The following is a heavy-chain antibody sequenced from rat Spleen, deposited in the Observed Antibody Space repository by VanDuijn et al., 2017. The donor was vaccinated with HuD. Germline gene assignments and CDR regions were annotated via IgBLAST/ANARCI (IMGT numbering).Heavy chain of an antibody. Sequence: EVQLVESDGGLVQPGRSLKLSCAASGFTFSDYYMAWVRQAPTKGLEWVATISYDGSRTYYRDSVKGRFTISRDNAKSTLYLQMDSLRSEDTATYYCARPENYGGPFAYWGQGTLVTVSS. D-gene: IGHD1-11*01. CDR2: ISYDGSRT. CDR3: ARPENYGGPFAY. J-gene: IGHJ3*01. V-gene: IGHV5-29*01. CDR1: GFTFSDYY.